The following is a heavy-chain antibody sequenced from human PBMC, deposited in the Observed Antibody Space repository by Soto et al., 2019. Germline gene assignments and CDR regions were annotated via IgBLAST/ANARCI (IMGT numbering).Heavy chain of an antibody. Sequence: QITLKESGPTLVKPTQTLTLTCTFSGFSLSTSGVGVGWIRQPPGKALEWLALIYWDDDKRYSPSLKSRLTITKDTPKNQVVLTMTTMDPVDTPTYYCAHSLIGYYYDSSGSNWFDPWGQGTLVTVSS. CDR1: GFSLSTSGVG. V-gene: IGHV2-5*02. D-gene: IGHD3-22*01. J-gene: IGHJ5*02. CDR3: AHSLIGYYYDSSGSNWFDP. CDR2: IYWDDDK.